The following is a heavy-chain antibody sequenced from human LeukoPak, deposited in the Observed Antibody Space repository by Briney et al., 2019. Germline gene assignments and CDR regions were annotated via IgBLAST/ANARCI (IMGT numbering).Heavy chain of an antibody. CDR1: GITFKSYGM. Sequence: GSLRLSCVVSGITFKSYGMHWVRQAPGQGLEWVGEIHRDGRTRYNPSLKSRVTMSIDYSKNQFSLRVTSVTAADTAMYYCGKTDIFFNPIDSWGPGSLVIVSS. J-gene: IGHJ4*02. V-gene: IGHV4/OR15-8*02. D-gene: IGHD3-9*01. CDR2: IHRDGRT. CDR3: GKTDIFFNPIDS.